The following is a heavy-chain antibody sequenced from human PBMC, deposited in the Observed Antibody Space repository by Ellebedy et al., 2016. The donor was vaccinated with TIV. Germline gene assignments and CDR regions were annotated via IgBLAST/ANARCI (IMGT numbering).Heavy chain of an antibody. CDR3: VKGAYPVPTVMAV. Sequence: PGGSLRLSCATSGFSSSGMHWVRQAPGRGLEWVAFIRSDTTTKYYADSVKGRFTISRDNSKNTLDLQMPSLRPEDTALYYCVKGAYPVPTVMAVWGQGTTVIVSS. V-gene: IGHV3-30*02. CDR2: IRSDTTTK. J-gene: IGHJ6*02. CDR1: GFSSSG. D-gene: IGHD3-16*01.